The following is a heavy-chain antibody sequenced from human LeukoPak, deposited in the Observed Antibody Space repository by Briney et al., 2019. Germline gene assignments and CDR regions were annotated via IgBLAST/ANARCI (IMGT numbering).Heavy chain of an antibody. Sequence: PGRSLRLSCAASGFTFSSHAMHWVRQAPGKGLEWVAVISYDGSNKYYADSVKGRFTISRDNSKNTLYLQMNSLRAEDTAVYYCARDSGSSGWSLPIYFDYWGQGTLVTVSS. D-gene: IGHD6-19*01. J-gene: IGHJ4*02. CDR1: GFTFSSHA. CDR2: ISYDGSNK. V-gene: IGHV3-30-3*01. CDR3: ARDSGSSGWSLPIYFDY.